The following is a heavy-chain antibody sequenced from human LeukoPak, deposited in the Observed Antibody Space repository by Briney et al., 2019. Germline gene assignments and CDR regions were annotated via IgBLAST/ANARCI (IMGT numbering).Heavy chain of an antibody. V-gene: IGHV3-23*01. Sequence: GGSLRLSCAASGFTFSSYAMSWVRQAPGKGLEWVSAISGSGGSTYYADSVKGRFTISRDNSKNTLYLQMNSLRAEDTAVYYCAKTGGRWLQFGDTYYFDYWGQGTLVTVSS. J-gene: IGHJ4*02. D-gene: IGHD5-24*01. CDR3: AKTGGRWLQFGDTYYFDY. CDR1: GFTFSSYA. CDR2: ISGSGGST.